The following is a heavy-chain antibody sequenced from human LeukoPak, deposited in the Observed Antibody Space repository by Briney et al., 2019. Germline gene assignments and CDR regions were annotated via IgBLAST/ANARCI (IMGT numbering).Heavy chain of an antibody. Sequence: SETLSLTCTVSGGSISSSSYYWGWIRQPPGKGLEWIGYIYYSGNTKYNPSLKSRVTISVDTSKNQFSLKLRSVTAADTAVYFCARGPYSYDSSGAFDIWGQGTMVTVSS. CDR1: GGSISSSSYY. V-gene: IGHV4-61*05. CDR2: IYYSGNT. D-gene: IGHD3-22*01. CDR3: ARGPYSYDSSGAFDI. J-gene: IGHJ3*02.